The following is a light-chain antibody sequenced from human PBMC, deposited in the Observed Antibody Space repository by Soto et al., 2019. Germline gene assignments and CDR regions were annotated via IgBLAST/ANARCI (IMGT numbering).Light chain of an antibody. V-gene: IGLV2-14*03. Sequence: QSALTQPASVSVSPGQSITISCTGTSSDIGGYYYVSWYQHHPGKAPKLLIQRTTTRPSEVPDRFSGSRSGTSASLAITGLQADDEADYYCQSYDTTLSRVFGTGTKVTVL. J-gene: IGLJ1*01. CDR1: SSDIGGYYY. CDR3: QSYDTTLSRV. CDR2: RTT.